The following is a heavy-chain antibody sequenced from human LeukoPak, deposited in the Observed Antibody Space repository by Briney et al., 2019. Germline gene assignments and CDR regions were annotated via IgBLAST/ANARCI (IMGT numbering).Heavy chain of an antibody. Sequence: ASVKVSCKTSGGSFSIYAISWVRQVPGQGLEWMGGIIPVSAIVNYAQKFQGRVTITADESTSTAYMELSSLRSEDTAVYYCARERGGGLQYTYYFDYWGQGTLVTVSS. D-gene: IGHD4-11*01. CDR3: ARERGGGLQYTYYFDY. CDR2: IIPVSAIV. J-gene: IGHJ4*02. CDR1: GGSFSIYA. V-gene: IGHV1-69*13.